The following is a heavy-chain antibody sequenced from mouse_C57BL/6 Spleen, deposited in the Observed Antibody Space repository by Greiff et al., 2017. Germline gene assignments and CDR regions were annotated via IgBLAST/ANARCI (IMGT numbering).Heavy chain of an antibody. CDR3: AISLTAGYYYAMDY. J-gene: IGHJ4*01. V-gene: IGHV1-74*01. D-gene: IGHD4-1*01. CDR2: IHPSDSDT. Sequence: QVHVKQPGAELVKPGASVKVSCKASGYTFTSYWMHWVKQRPGQGLEWIGRIHPSDSDTNYNQKFKGKATLTVDKSSSTAYMQLSSLTSEDSAVYYCAISLTAGYYYAMDYWGQGTSVTVSS. CDR1: GYTFTSYW.